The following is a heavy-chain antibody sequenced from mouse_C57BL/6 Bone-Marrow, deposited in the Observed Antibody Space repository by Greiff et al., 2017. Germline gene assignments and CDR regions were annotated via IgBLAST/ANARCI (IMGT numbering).Heavy chain of an antibody. CDR3: AMMYDGNRFAY. CDR1: GYTFTSYG. Sequence: QVQLQQSGAELARPGASVKLSCKASGYTFTSYGIRWVKQRPGQGLEWIGEIYPRSGNTYYNEKFKGKATLTADKSSSTAYMELRSLTSEDSAVYFCAMMYDGNRFAYWGQGTLVTVSA. J-gene: IGHJ3*01. D-gene: IGHD2-1*01. V-gene: IGHV1-81*01. CDR2: IYPRSGNT.